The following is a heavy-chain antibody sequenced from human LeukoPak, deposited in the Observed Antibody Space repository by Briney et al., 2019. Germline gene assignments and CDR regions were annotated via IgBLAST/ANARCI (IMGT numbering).Heavy chain of an antibody. CDR1: GYSISSGYY. D-gene: IGHD4-17*01. Sequence: SETLSLTCTVSGYSISSGYYWGWIRQPPGKGLEWIGSIYHSGSTYYNPSLKSRVTISVDTSKNQFSLKLSSVTAADTAVYYCATTNPRYYGKDIDYWGQGTLVTVSS. V-gene: IGHV4-38-2*02. J-gene: IGHJ4*02. CDR2: IYHSGST. CDR3: ATTNPRYYGKDIDY.